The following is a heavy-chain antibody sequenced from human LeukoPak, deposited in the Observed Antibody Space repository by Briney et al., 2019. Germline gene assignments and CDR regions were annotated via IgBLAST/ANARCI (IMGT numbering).Heavy chain of an antibody. D-gene: IGHD2-21*01. CDR2: IYHSGST. Sequence: SQTLSLTCAVSGGSIGSGGYSWSWIRQPPGKGLEWIGYIYHSGSTYYNPSLKSRVTISVDRSKNQFSLKLSSVTAADTAVYYCARGGDVVAFDIWGQGTMVNVSS. CDR3: ARGGDVVAFDI. V-gene: IGHV4-30-2*01. CDR1: GGSIGSGGYS. J-gene: IGHJ3*02.